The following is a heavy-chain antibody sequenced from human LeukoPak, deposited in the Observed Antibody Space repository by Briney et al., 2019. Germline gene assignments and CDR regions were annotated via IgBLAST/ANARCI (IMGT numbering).Heavy chain of an antibody. CDR2: IWYDGSNS. CDR3: AKSGGSSSWYEKSSYYYYLDV. CDR1: GFSFSDYG. D-gene: IGHD6-13*01. V-gene: IGHV3-33*06. J-gene: IGHJ6*03. Sequence: GKSLRLSCAASGFSFSDYGMHWVRQAPGKGLEWVAVIWYDGSNSYYADSVKGRFTISRDNSKTTLYLLMNSLRAEDTAVYYCAKSGGSSSWYEKSSYYYYLDVWGKGTTVTVSS.